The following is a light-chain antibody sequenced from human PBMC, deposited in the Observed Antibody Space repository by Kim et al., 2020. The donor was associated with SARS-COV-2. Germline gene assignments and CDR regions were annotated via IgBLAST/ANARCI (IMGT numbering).Light chain of an antibody. Sequence: EIVLTQSPGTLSLSPGERATLSCRASQSVINRYLAWYQQKPGQAPRLLIYGASTRATGIPDTFSGSGSGADFTLTISRLEPEDFAVYYCQQYGSSPTFGGGTKVDIK. V-gene: IGKV3-20*01. J-gene: IGKJ4*01. CDR1: QSVINRY. CDR2: GAS. CDR3: QQYGSSPT.